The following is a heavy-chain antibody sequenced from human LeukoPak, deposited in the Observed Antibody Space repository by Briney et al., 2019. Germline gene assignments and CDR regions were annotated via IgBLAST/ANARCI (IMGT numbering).Heavy chain of an antibody. J-gene: IGHJ4*02. CDR1: GYTFTGYY. CDR2: INPNSGGT. D-gene: IGHD6-13*01. Sequence: ASVKVSCKASGYTFTGYYMHWVRQAPGQGLERMWRINPNSGGTNYAQKFQGRVTMTRDTSISTAYMELSRLRSDDTAVYYCAREGHIAAAGFDYWGQGTLVTVSS. V-gene: IGHV1-2*06. CDR3: AREGHIAAAGFDY.